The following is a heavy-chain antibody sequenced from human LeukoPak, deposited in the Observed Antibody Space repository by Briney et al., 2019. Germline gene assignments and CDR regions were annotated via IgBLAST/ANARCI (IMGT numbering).Heavy chain of an antibody. D-gene: IGHD1-26*01. CDR1: GGSFSAYY. V-gene: IGHV4-34*01. J-gene: IGHJ5*02. CDR3: ARGIVGATRCFWFDP. Sequence: SETLSLTSAVDGGSFSAYYWSWVRQPPGNGLEWSGEISHSGSSNSNPSLKSRVIMSVDMSKSQSSLKLSSVTAADTAVYYCARGIVGATRCFWFDPGGQGTLVSVSS. CDR2: ISHSGSS.